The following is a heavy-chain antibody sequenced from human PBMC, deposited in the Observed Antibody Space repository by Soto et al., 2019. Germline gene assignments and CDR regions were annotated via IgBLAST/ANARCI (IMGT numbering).Heavy chain of an antibody. J-gene: IGHJ5*02. CDR1: GFTFSSYG. V-gene: IGHV3-30*02. D-gene: IGHD3-22*01. CDR2: ISNDGSKT. CDR3: VKEGYYYDSSGYYYGWFDP. Sequence: GGSLRLSCRTSGFTFSSYGMHWVRQAPGKGPEWVAFISNDGSKTDYADSVKGRFTVSRDNPKNTLYLQMSSLRAEDTAVYYCVKEGYYYDSSGYYYGWFDPWGQGTLVTVSS.